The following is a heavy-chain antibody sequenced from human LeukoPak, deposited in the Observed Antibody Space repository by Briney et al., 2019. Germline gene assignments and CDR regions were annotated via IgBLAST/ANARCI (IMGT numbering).Heavy chain of an antibody. CDR3: AKDSDSVRGVIIN. CDR2: ISGSGGST. V-gene: IGHV3-23*01. D-gene: IGHD3-10*01. Sequence: GGSLRLSCAASGLTFSSYAMSWVRQAPGKGLEWVSGISGSGGSTYYADSVKGRFTISRDNSKNTLYLQMNSLRAEDTAVYYCAKDSDSVRGVIINWGQGTLVTVSS. J-gene: IGHJ4*02. CDR1: GLTFSSYA.